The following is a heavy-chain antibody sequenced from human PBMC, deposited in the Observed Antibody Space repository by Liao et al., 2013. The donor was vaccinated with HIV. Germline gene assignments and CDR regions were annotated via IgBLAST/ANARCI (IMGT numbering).Heavy chain of an antibody. CDR3: ARADWDWYFEL. CDR1: NGSISHGYYY. Sequence: QVQLQESGPGLVKPSQTLSLTCTVSNGSISHGYYYWAWIRQPAGKRLEWLGRIYTAGNTKYNPSLKSRITISAESSKNQFSLKLTSVTAADTAIYYCARADWDWYFELWGRGTLVTVSS. CDR2: IYTAGNT. J-gene: IGHJ2*01. V-gene: IGHV4-61*02. D-gene: IGHD3/OR15-3a*01.